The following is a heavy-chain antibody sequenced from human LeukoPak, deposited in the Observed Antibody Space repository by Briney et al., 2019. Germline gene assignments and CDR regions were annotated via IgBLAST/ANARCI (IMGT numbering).Heavy chain of an antibody. CDR1: GFTFSSYG. CDR3: AKGPPGYCSSTSCYAPDY. J-gene: IGHJ4*02. Sequence: GGSLRLSCAASGFTFSSYGMHWVRQAPGKGLEWVAFIRYDGSNKYYADSVKGRFTISRDNSKNTLYLQMNSLRAEDTAVYYCAKGPPGYCSSTSCYAPDYWGQGTLVTVSS. CDR2: IRYDGSNK. D-gene: IGHD2-2*01. V-gene: IGHV3-30*02.